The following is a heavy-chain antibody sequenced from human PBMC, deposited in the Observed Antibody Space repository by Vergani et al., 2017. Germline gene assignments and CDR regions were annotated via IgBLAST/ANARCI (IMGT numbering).Heavy chain of an antibody. V-gene: IGHV3-23*01. Sequence: EVQLLESGGGLVQPGGSLRLSCAASGFTFSSYAMSWVRQAPGKGLEWVSAISGSGGSTYYADSEKGRFTISRDNSKNTLYLQMNSLRAEDTAVYYCAKSGVVLRFLEWLLYYFDYWGQGTLVTVSS. D-gene: IGHD3-3*01. J-gene: IGHJ4*02. CDR1: GFTFSSYA. CDR2: ISGSGGST. CDR3: AKSGVVLRFLEWLLYYFDY.